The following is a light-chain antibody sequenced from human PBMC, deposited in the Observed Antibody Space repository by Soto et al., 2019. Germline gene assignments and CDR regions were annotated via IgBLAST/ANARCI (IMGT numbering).Light chain of an antibody. V-gene: IGLV2-8*01. CDR3: TSYAGGNNV. CDR1: SSDVGGYNY. CDR2: EVN. J-gene: IGLJ1*01. Sequence: QSALTQPPSASGSPGQSGTISCTGTSSDVGGYNYVAWYQQYPGKVPKPVVYEVNKRPSGVPDRFSGSKSGNTASLTVSGLQAEDEADYYCTSYAGGNNVFGTGTKLAVL.